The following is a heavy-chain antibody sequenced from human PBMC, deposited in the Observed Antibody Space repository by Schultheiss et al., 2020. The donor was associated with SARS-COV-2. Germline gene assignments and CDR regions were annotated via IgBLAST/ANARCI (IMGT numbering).Heavy chain of an antibody. CDR3: AKDHRDGKRAAPSGYFDF. V-gene: IGHV3-9*01. CDR2: ISWNSGSI. Sequence: GGSLRLSCAASGFTFDDYAMHWVRQAPGKGLEWVSGISWNSGSIGYADSVKGRFTISRDNAKNSLYLQMNSLRAEDTAVYYCAKDHRDGKRAAPSGYFDFWVQGTLATFS. D-gene: IGHD6-6*01. CDR1: GFTFDDYA. J-gene: IGHJ4*02.